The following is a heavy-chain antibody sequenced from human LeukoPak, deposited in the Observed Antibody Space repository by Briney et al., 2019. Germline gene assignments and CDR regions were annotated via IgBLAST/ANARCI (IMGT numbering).Heavy chain of an antibody. V-gene: IGHV3-23*01. CDR1: GFSFSTYA. Sequence: PGGSLRLSCAASGFSFSTYAMSWVRQAPGKGLEWVSAISGSGGTTYYADSVKGRFTISRDNSKNTLYLQMNSLRAEDTAVYYYANLPSTKFPYGNNYGYLFKYWGQGTLATVSS. CDR2: ISGSGGTT. J-gene: IGHJ4*02. D-gene: IGHD5-18*01. CDR3: ANLPSTKFPYGNNYGYLFKY.